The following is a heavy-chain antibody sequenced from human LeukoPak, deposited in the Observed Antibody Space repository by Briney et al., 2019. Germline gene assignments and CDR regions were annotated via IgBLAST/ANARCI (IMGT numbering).Heavy chain of an antibody. CDR3: ARDKGWDRSSFDY. V-gene: IGHV3-7*01. D-gene: IGHD1-26*01. CDR1: GFTFSSYW. CDR2: IKQDGSEK. J-gene: IGHJ4*02. Sequence: PGGSLRLSCAASGFTFSSYWMSWVRQAPGKGLEWVANIKQDGSEKYYVDSVKGRFTISRDNAKNSLYLQMNSLRAEDTAVYYCARDKGWDRSSFDYWGQGTLVTVSS.